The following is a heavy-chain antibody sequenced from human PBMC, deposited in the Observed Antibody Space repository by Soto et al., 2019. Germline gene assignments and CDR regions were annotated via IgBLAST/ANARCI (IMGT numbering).Heavy chain of an antibody. CDR2: MNPNSGNT. J-gene: IGHJ5*02. CDR1: GYTFTSYD. CDR3: ARGVKLLWFGELLRGIYWLDP. Sequence: ASVKVSCKASGYTFTSYDINWVRQATGQGLEWMGWMNPNSGNTGYAQKFQGRVTMTRNTSISTAYMELSSLRSEDTAVYYCARGVKLLWFGELLRGIYWLDPWGQGTRVTVSS. D-gene: IGHD3-10*01. V-gene: IGHV1-8*01.